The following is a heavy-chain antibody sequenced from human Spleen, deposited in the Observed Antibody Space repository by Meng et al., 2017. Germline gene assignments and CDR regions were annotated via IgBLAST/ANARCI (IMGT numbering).Heavy chain of an antibody. Sequence: GESLKISCAASGFTFDDYAMHWVRQGPGKGLEWVSLISWDGGSTYHADSVKGRFTISRDNSKNSLYLQMNSLRAEDTALYYCAKDARAYGAYFDSWGQGSLVTVSS. V-gene: IGHV3-43D*03. D-gene: IGHD4/OR15-4a*01. CDR3: AKDARAYGAYFDS. CDR1: GFTFDDYA. J-gene: IGHJ4*02. CDR2: ISWDGGST.